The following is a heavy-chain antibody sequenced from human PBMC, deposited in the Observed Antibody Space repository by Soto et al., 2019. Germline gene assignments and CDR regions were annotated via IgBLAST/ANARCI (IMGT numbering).Heavy chain of an antibody. V-gene: IGHV1-69*01. Sequence: QVQLVQSETEVKKPGSAVQVSCKASGGTFNTYAMNWVRQAPGQGLEWMGGIIPMFDTPRYAQTFQGRVTITVDESTTTGYMELSSLRSDDTAVYYCTRTIGSGGVIGGFDYWGQGTLVTVSS. J-gene: IGHJ4*02. CDR1: GGTFNTYA. CDR3: TRTIGSGGVIGGFDY. D-gene: IGHD3-16*02. CDR2: IIPMFDTP.